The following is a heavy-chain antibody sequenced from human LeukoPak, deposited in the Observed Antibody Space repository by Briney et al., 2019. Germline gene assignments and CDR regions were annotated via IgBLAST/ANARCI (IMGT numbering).Heavy chain of an antibody. Sequence: GGSLRLPCAASVFTFCSYEMNWVRQAPGKGREGVSYISSSCSTIYYADSVKGRFTISRDTSKNTLYLQMNSLTADDPAVYYCAKARRAVEWFDLWGQETLVTVLS. CDR2: ISSSCSTI. V-gene: IGHV3-48*03. CDR1: VFTFCSYE. J-gene: IGHJ5*02. D-gene: IGHD6-19*01. CDR3: AKARRAVEWFDL.